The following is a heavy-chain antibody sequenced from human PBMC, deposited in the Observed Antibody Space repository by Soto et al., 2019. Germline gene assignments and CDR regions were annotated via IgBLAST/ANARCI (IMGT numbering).Heavy chain of an antibody. CDR3: ARQGGSGYYDSSGYNDAFDI. CDR2: IYYSGST. D-gene: IGHD3-22*01. CDR1: GGSISSSSYY. Sequence: SETLSLTCTVSGGSISSSSYYWGWIRQPPGKGLEWIGSIYYSGSTYYNPSLKSRVTISVDTSKNQFSLKLSSVTAADTAVYYCARQGGSGYYDSSGYNDAFDIWGQGTMVTVSS. J-gene: IGHJ3*02. V-gene: IGHV4-39*01.